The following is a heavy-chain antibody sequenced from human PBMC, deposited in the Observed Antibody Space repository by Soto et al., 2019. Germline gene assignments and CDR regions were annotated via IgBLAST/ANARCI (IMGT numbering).Heavy chain of an antibody. Sequence: ASVKVSCKASGYTFANYAIHWVRQAPGQRLEWMGWINAGNGNPKYSQKFQDRVTISRDTSATTAYMEMTSLRAEDTAVYYCAQDPVYYYADSGHRGQGTLVTVSS. CDR2: INAGNGNP. D-gene: IGHD3-10*01. CDR1: GYTFANYA. CDR3: AQDPVYYYADSGH. V-gene: IGHV1-3*01. J-gene: IGHJ4*02.